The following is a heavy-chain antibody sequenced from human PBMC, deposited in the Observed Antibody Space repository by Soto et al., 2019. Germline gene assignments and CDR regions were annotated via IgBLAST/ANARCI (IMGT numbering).Heavy chain of an antibody. Sequence: SETLSLTCAVYGGSFSGYYWTWIRQTPGKGLEWIGEIHHSGRTNYNPSLKSRVSISADTSKTQFSLNLTSVTAADMAVYYCARGECSSNYCFTRWALDIWGQGTVVTVSS. CDR3: ARGECSSNYCFTRWALDI. CDR1: GGSFSGYY. CDR2: IHHSGRT. V-gene: IGHV4-34*01. D-gene: IGHD2-2*01. J-gene: IGHJ3*02.